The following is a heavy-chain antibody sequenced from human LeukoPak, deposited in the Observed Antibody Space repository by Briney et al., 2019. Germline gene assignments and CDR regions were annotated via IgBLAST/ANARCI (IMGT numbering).Heavy chain of an antibody. CDR2: IYHSGST. D-gene: IGHD2-2*01. CDR3: ARGEEVDWFDP. V-gene: IGHV4-34*01. CDR1: GGSFSGYY. J-gene: IGHJ5*02. Sequence: SETLSLTCAVYGGSFSGYYWSWIRQPPGKGLEWIGYIYHSGSTYYNPSLKSRVTISVDRSKNQFSLKLSSVTAADTAVYYCARGEEVDWFDPWGQGTLVTVSS.